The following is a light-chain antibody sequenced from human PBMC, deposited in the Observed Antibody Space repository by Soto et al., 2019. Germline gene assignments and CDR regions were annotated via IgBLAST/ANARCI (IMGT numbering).Light chain of an antibody. V-gene: IGKV1-33*01. CDR1: QDIKNY. Sequence: DIQMTQSPSSLSASVGDRVTITCQASQDIKNYLNWYQQKSGKAPKLLIYDASDLETGVPSRFSGSGSGTDFTFTINSLQPEDIATYYCQQYYGLPPLTFGQGTRLEIK. J-gene: IGKJ5*01. CDR2: DAS. CDR3: QQYYGLPPLT.